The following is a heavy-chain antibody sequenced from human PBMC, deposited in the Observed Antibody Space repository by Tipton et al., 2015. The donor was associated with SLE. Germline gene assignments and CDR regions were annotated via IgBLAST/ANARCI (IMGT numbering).Heavy chain of an antibody. CDR3: AREPYYYDSSGYYVSWFDP. V-gene: IGHV4-31*03. Sequence: TLSLTCTVSGGSISSGGYYWSWIRQHPGKGLEWIGYIYYSGSTYYNPSLKSRVTISVDRFNNQFTLKMTSVTAADTAVYYCAREPYYYDSSGYYVSWFDPWGQGTLVTVSS. CDR1: GGSISSGGYY. J-gene: IGHJ5*02. CDR2: IYYSGST. D-gene: IGHD3-22*01.